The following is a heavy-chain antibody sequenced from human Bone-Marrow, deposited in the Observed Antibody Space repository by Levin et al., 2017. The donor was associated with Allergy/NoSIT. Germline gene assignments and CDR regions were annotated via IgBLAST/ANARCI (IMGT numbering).Heavy chain of an antibody. Sequence: GESLKISCKASGFIFSNYVMNWVRQAPGKGLEWVSAISGSGSGYKTYYADSVKGRFTISSDSSKDTLYLQMNSLRAEDTAFYYCAKDYCSSASCYPDYWGQGTLVTVSS. CDR1: GFIFSNYV. V-gene: IGHV3-23*01. CDR2: ISGSGSGYKT. CDR3: AKDYCSSASCYPDY. D-gene: IGHD2-2*01. J-gene: IGHJ4*02.